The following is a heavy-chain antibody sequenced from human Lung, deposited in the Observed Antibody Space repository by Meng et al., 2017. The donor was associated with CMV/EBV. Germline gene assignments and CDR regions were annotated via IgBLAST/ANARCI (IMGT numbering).Heavy chain of an antibody. CDR2: ISTDNGNT. D-gene: IGHD3-3*01. CDR3: AKDVRTLEPTDGMDV. V-gene: IGHV1-18*01. Sequence: SXXVSXKASGYTFTTYSIGWLRQAPGQGLEWMAWISTDNGNTKYAENLQGRLTVTTDTSTTTAYMELRSLRSDDTAVYYCAKDVRTLEPTDGMDVWGQGNXV. J-gene: IGHJ6*02. CDR1: GYTFTTYS.